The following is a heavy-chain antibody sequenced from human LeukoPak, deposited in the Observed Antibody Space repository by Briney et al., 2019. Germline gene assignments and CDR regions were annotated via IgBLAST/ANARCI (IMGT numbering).Heavy chain of an antibody. J-gene: IGHJ4*02. D-gene: IGHD5-18*01. Sequence: PSETLSLTCTVSGGSVSSYYWSWIRQPPGKGLEGIGYIYYTGSTNYNPSLKSRVTISVNTSKNQFSLKLSSVTAADTAVFYRARAGGYSYGHPFDYWGQGTLVTVSS. CDR2: IYYTGST. V-gene: IGHV4-59*02. CDR1: GGSVSSYY. CDR3: ARAGGYSYGHPFDY.